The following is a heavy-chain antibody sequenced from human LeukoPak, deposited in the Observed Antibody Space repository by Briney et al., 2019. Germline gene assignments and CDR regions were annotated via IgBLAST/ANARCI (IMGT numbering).Heavy chain of an antibody. Sequence: GASVKVSCKASGYTFTSYGISWVRQAPGQGLEWMGWISAYNGNTNYAQKLQGRVTMTTDTSTSTAYMELRSLRSDDTAVYYCARVMRWRDGYNYPFGFYYYYYMDVWGKGTTVTVSS. CDR3: ARVMRWRDGYNYPFGFYYYYYMDV. D-gene: IGHD5-24*01. V-gene: IGHV1-18*01. CDR2: ISAYNGNT. CDR1: GYTFTSYG. J-gene: IGHJ6*03.